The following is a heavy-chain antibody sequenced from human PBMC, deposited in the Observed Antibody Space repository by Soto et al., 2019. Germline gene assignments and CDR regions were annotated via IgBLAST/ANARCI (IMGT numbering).Heavy chain of an antibody. CDR1: GYTFTTYA. CDR3: ARALGYSSTSRLDL. CDR2: MNPDTGNT. J-gene: IGHJ4*02. D-gene: IGHD6-19*01. Sequence: QVQLVQSGAEVEKPGASVKVSCKASGYTFTTYAFNWVRQAPGHGLEWMGWMNPDTGNTGYAQKFQGRVTMTRDTSISTAFMALSGLTAEDTAVYYCARALGYSSTSRLDLWGQGTLVTGSS. V-gene: IGHV1-8*01.